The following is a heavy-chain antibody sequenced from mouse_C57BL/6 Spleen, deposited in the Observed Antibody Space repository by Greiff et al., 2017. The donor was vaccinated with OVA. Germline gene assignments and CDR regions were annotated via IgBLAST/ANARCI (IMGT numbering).Heavy chain of an antibody. CDR1: GYFITSGYY. D-gene: IGHD4-1*01. V-gene: IGHV3-6*01. J-gene: IGHJ3*01. Sequence: EVKLQESGPGLVKPSQSLSLTCSVTGYFITSGYYWNWIRQFPGNKLEWMGYISYDGSNNYNPSLKNRISITRDTSKNQFFLKLNSVTTEDTATYYCARGTGFAYWGQGTLVTVSA. CDR2: ISYDGSN. CDR3: ARGTGFAY.